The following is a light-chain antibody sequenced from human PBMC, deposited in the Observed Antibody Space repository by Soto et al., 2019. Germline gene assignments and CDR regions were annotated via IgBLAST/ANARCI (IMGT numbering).Light chain of an antibody. CDR1: RNLLQRIRNTY. CDR3: MQSLQLRT. Sequence: FVLPEPPLSSPVTLAQPASFSCRSSRNLLQRIRNTYLSWLHQRPGQPPRLLIYQISKRLSGVPDRFSGSGAGTSFTLKISRVEAQDVGIYFCMQSLQLRTFGQGTKVDIK. V-gene: IGKV2-24*01. CDR2: QIS. J-gene: IGKJ1*01.